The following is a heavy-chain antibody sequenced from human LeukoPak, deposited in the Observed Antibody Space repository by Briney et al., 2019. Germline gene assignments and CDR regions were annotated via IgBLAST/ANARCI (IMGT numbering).Heavy chain of an antibody. Sequence: SQTLSLTCTVSGGSISSGGYYWSWIRQHPGKGLEWIGYIYYSGSTYYNPSLKSRVTISVDTSKNQFSLKLSSVTAADTAVYYCARSLNIVDFWSGSARTYYYYGMDVWGQGTTVTVSS. CDR2: IYYSGST. J-gene: IGHJ6*02. CDR3: ARSLNIVDFWSGSARTYYYYGMDV. D-gene: IGHD3-3*01. V-gene: IGHV4-31*03. CDR1: GGSISSGGYY.